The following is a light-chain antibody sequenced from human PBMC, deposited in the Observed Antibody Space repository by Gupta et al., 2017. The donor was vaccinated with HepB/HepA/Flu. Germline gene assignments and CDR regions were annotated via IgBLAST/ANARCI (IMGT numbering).Light chain of an antibody. Sequence: QPVLTQPPSASGTPGQRVTIPCSGSSSNIGTSFVYWYQQFSGTAPKLLIYRNSERPSGVPGRFSGSKSGTAASLAISGLRSEDEADYYCAAWDVTLSGVVFGGGTKLTVL. CDR3: AAWDVTLSGVV. J-gene: IGLJ2*01. CDR2: RNS. CDR1: SSNIGTSF. V-gene: IGLV1-47*01.